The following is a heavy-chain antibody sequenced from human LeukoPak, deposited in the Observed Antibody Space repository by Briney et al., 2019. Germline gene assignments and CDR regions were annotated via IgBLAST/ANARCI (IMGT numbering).Heavy chain of an antibody. J-gene: IGHJ4*02. V-gene: IGHV4-39*01. CDR1: GGSISSSSYY. CDR3: ARSPNSGYDPFDY. D-gene: IGHD5-12*01. Sequence: SETLSLTCTASGGSISSSSYYWGWVRQPPGKGLEWIGSIYYSSSSYYNPSLKSRVTISVDTSNNQFPLRLSSVSAADTAEYCCARSPNSGYDPFDYWGRGTLLTVSS. CDR2: IYYSSSS.